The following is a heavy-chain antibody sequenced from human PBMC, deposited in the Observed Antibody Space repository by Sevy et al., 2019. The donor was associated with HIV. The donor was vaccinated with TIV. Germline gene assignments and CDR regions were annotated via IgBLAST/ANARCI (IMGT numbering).Heavy chain of an antibody. CDR1: GFTFSNYA. CDR2: ISFSGSDT. V-gene: IGHV3-23*01. Sequence: GGSLRLSCAASGFTFSNYAMSRVRQAPRKGLEWVSVISFSGSDTYYADSVKGRFTISRDNSKNTLYLQMNTLRAEDTAVYYCARDRVSGSYYAGDFDYWGQGTLVTVSS. D-gene: IGHD1-26*01. CDR3: ARDRVSGSYYAGDFDY. J-gene: IGHJ4*02.